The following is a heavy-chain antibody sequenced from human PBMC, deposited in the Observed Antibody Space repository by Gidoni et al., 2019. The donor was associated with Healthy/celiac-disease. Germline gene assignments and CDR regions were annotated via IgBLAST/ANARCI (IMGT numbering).Heavy chain of an antibody. V-gene: IGHV3-33*01. CDR1: GFTFSSYG. CDR3: AREGGWSDAEYFQH. CDR2: IWYDGSNK. D-gene: IGHD6-19*01. J-gene: IGHJ1*01. Sequence: QVQLVESGGGVVQPGRSLRLSCAASGFTFSSYGMHWVRQAPGKGLEWVAVIWYDGSNKYYADSVKGRFTISRDNSKNTLYLQMNSLRAEDTAVYYCAREGGWSDAEYFQHWGQGTLVTVSS.